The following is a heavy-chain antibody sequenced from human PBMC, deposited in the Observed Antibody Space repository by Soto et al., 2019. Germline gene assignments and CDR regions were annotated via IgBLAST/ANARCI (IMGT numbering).Heavy chain of an antibody. J-gene: IGHJ6*03. CDR3: ARDIESPNYMDV. CDR2: ISSSSSTI. CDR1: GFTFSSYS. V-gene: IGHV3-48*01. D-gene: IGHD1-26*01. Sequence: VQLVESGGGLVQPGGSLRLSCAASGFTFSSYSMNWVRQAPGKGLEWVSYISSSSSTIYYADSVKGRFTISRDNAKNSLYLQMNSLRAEDTAVYYCARDIESPNYMDVWGKGTTVTVSS.